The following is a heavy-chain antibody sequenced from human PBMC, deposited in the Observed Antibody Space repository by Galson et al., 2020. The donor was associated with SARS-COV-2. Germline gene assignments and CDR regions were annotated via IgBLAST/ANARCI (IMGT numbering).Heavy chain of an antibody. J-gene: IGHJ4*02. Sequence: SETLSLTCTVSGASFRNYYWSWIRQPPGKGLEYIGYIYYSGNTNYNPSLKSRATISLHTYKNQFSLKLNSVIAADTAVYYCARGGSGYPFDSWGQGTLVTVSS. CDR1: GASFRNYY. CDR2: IYYSGNT. V-gene: IGHV4-59*01. CDR3: ARGGSGYPFDS. D-gene: IGHD3-22*01.